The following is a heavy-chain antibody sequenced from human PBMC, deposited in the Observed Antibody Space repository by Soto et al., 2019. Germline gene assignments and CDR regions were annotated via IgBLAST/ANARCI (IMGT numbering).Heavy chain of an antibody. CDR1: GDSISSSNYF. J-gene: IGHJ4*02. D-gene: IGHD6-13*01. Sequence: SETLSLTCTVSGDSISSSNYFWGWIRQPPGKGLEWIGTIFYSGSTYYNPSLKSRVTISVDTSKNQFSLRLISVTAADTALYYCARHPQVPYFQQGLDYWGQGTLVTVS. CDR3: ARHPQVPYFQQGLDY. V-gene: IGHV4-39*01. CDR2: IFYSGST.